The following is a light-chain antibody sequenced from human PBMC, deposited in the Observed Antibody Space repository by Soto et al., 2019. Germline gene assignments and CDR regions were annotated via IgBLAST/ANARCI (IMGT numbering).Light chain of an antibody. J-gene: IGLJ1*01. CDR2: DDN. CDR1: SGAFGGYNS. Sequence: QSALTQPASVSGSPGQSITISCTGASGAFGGYNSVSWYQQHPGKAPKLIIYDDNNRPSGVSSRFSGSKSGNTASLTISGLQAEDEADYYCSLYTSINTEVFGTGTKVTVL. V-gene: IGLV2-14*03. CDR3: SLYTSINTEV.